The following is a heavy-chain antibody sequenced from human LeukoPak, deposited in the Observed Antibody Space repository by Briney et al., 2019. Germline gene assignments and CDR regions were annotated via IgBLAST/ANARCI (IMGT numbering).Heavy chain of an antibody. J-gene: IGHJ4*02. Sequence: PGGSLRLSCAASGFTFSSYAMSWVRQAPGKGREWVSTISGSGGSTSYADSVKGRFTISRDNSNNTLYLQMNSLRAEDTAVYYCAKDGYSSSWYADYFDYWGQGTLVTVSS. D-gene: IGHD6-13*01. CDR1: GFTFSSYA. V-gene: IGHV3-23*01. CDR3: AKDGYSSSWYADYFDY. CDR2: ISGSGGST.